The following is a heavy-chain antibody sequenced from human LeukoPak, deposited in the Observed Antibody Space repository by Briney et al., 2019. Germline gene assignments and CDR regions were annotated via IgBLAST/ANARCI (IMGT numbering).Heavy chain of an antibody. CDR1: GYTFTGYY. CDR3: ARASFWESPINWFAP. Sequence: ASVKVSCKASGYTFTGYYMHWVRQAPGQGREWVGWINPKNGGANYAQKFQGRVTMTRDRSISTAYMELSRLASDDTAVYYCARASFWESPINWFAPWGQGTLVTVSS. CDR2: INPKNGGA. V-gene: IGHV1-2*02. J-gene: IGHJ5*02. D-gene: IGHD3-16*01.